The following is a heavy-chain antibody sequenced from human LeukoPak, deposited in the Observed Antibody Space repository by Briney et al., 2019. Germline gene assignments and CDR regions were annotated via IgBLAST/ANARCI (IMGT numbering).Heavy chain of an antibody. CDR1: GYTFTSYD. J-gene: IGHJ1*01. V-gene: IGHV1-8*01. D-gene: IGHD6-13*01. Sequence: ASVKVSCKASGYTFTSYDIDWVRQATGQGLEWMGWMNPNSGNTGYAQKFQGRVTMTRNTSISTAYMELSSLRSEDTAVYYCARSPEQQLWGTEYFQHWGQGTLVTVSS. CDR3: ARSPEQQLWGTEYFQH. CDR2: MNPNSGNT.